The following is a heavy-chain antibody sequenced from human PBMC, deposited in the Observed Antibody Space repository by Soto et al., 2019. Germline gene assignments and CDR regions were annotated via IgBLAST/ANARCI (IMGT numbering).Heavy chain of an antibody. CDR3: PSRNWFDP. Sequence: EVQLVESGGGLVQPGGSLKLSCAASGFIFSGSAMHWVRQASGKGLEWVGRIRSKANSYATAYAASVKGRFIISRDDSKNTAYLQMNSLKTEDTAVYYCPSRNWFDPWGQGTLVTVSS. CDR2: IRSKANSYAT. J-gene: IGHJ5*02. V-gene: IGHV3-73*01. CDR1: GFIFSGSA.